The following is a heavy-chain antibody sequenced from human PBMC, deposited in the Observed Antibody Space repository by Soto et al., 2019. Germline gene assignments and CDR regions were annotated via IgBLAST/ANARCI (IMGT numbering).Heavy chain of an antibody. D-gene: IGHD2-15*01. V-gene: IGHV1-18*01. CDR1: GYTLTELS. Sequence: ASVKVSCKVSGYTLTELSMHWVRQAPGKGLEWMGWISVYNGDTNYAQKFRGRVTLTTDTSTSTAYMELRSLTSDDTAVYYCARDLGYCSAGSCYPEYFHHWGQGTLVTVSS. CDR3: ARDLGYCSAGSCYPEYFHH. J-gene: IGHJ1*01. CDR2: ISVYNGDT.